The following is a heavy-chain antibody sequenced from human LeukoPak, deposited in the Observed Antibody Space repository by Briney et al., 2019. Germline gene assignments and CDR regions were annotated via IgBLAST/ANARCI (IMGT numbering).Heavy chain of an antibody. J-gene: IGHJ4*02. CDR3: ASGLIVGATRRYFDY. CDR1: GGSFSGYY. CDR2: INHSGST. Sequence: PSETLSLTCAVYGGSFSGYYWSWIRQPPGKGLEWIGEINHSGSTNYNPSLKSRVTISVDTSKNQFSLKLSSVTAADTAVYYCASGLIVGATRRYFDYWGQGTLVTVSS. D-gene: IGHD1-26*01. V-gene: IGHV4-34*01.